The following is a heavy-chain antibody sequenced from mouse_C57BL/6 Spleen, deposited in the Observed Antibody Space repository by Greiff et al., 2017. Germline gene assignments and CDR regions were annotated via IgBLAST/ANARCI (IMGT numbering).Heavy chain of an antibody. CDR1: GFTFSSYA. CDR3: TREDYGPFAY. J-gene: IGHJ3*01. V-gene: IGHV5-4*01. D-gene: IGHD1-2*01. Sequence: EVMLVESGGGLVKPGGSLKLSCAASGFTFSSYAMSWVRQTPEKRLEWVATISDGGSYTYYPDNVKGRFTISRDNAKNNLYLQMSHLKSEDTAMYYCTREDYGPFAYWGQGTLVTVSA. CDR2: ISDGGSYT.